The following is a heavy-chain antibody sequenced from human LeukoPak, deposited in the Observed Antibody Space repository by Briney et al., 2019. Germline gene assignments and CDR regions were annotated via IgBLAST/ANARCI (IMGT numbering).Heavy chain of an antibody. CDR2: IYYSGST. CDR3: ARDRIRDAFDI. Sequence: SETLSLTCTVSGGSISSGVYYWSWIRQHPGKGLEWIGYIYYSGSTYYNPSLKSRVTISVDTSKNQFSLKLSSVTAADTAVYYCARDRIRDAFDIWGQGTMVTVSS. V-gene: IGHV4-31*03. CDR1: GGSISSGVYY. J-gene: IGHJ3*02.